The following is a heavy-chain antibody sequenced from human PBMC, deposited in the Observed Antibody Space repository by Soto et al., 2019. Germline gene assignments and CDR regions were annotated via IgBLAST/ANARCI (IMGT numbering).Heavy chain of an antibody. J-gene: IGHJ4*02. Sequence: QVQLVESGGGVVQPGRSLRLSCAASGFTFSSYGMHWVRQAPGKGLEWVAVISYDGSNKYYADSVKGRFTISRDNCKNRLYLQMNSLRAEDTAVYYCASQHDSSGWPYFDYWGQGTLVTVSS. V-gene: IGHV3-30*03. D-gene: IGHD6-19*01. CDR2: ISYDGSNK. CDR3: ASQHDSSGWPYFDY. CDR1: GFTFSSYG.